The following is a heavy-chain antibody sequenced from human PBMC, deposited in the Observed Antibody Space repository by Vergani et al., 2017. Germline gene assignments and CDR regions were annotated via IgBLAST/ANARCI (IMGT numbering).Heavy chain of an antibody. J-gene: IGHJ4*02. CDR3: AREERSNTSPFVGD. Sequence: EVHLLESGGGQVEAGGSLRLSCVASGFTFSNSAMSWVRQTSGKGLEWVSAISGHGYRKYYADSVKGRFTISRDNSKNTVYLQMNSLKAEDRATYYCAREERSNTSPFVGDWGQGTLVTV. D-gene: IGHD2/OR15-2a*01. CDR1: GFTFSNSA. CDR2: ISGHGYRK. V-gene: IGHV3-23*01.